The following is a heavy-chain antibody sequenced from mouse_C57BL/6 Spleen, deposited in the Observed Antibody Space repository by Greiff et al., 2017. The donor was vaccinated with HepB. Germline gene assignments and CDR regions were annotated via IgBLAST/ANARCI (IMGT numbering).Heavy chain of an antibody. CDR2: ISYDGSN. V-gene: IGHV3-6*01. J-gene: IGHJ2*01. CDR1: GYSITSGYY. Sequence: VQLTQSGPGLVKPSQSLSLTCSVTGYSITSGYYWNWIRQFPGNKLEWMGYISYDGSNNYNPSLKNRISITRDTSKNQFFLKLNSVTTEDTATYYCARVYYGSGDYLDYWGQGTTLTVSS. D-gene: IGHD1-1*01. CDR3: ARVYYGSGDYLDY.